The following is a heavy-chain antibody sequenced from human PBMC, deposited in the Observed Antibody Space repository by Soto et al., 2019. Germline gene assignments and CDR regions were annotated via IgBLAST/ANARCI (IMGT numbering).Heavy chain of an antibody. CDR3: ATLRRGYCSGGSCKSQPYYYYMDV. CDR2: MNPNSGNT. CDR1: GYTFTSYD. D-gene: IGHD2-15*01. V-gene: IGHV1-8*01. Sequence: ASVKVSCKASGYTFTSYDINWVRQATGQGLEWMGWMNPNSGNTGYAQKFQGRVTMTRNTSISTAYMELSSLRSEDTAVYYCATLRRGYCSGGSCKSQPYYYYMDVWGKGTTVTVSS. J-gene: IGHJ6*03.